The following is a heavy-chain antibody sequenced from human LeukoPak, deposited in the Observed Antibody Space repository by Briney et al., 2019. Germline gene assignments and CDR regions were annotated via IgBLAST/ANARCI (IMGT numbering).Heavy chain of an antibody. Sequence: ASVKVSCKASGYTFTSYGISWVRQAPGQGLEWMGWISAYNGNTNYAQKLQGRVTMTTDTSTSTAYMELRSLRSDDTAVYYCARRGAKDPTTYYCCGMDVWGQGTTVTVSS. D-gene: IGHD1-26*01. J-gene: IGHJ6*02. CDR3: ARRGAKDPTTYYCCGMDV. CDR1: GYTFTSYG. V-gene: IGHV1-18*01. CDR2: ISAYNGNT.